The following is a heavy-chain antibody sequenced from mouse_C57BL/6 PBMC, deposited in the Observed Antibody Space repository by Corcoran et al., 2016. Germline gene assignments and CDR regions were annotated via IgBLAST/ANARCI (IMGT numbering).Heavy chain of an antibody. V-gene: IGHV1-81*01. CDR1: GYTFTSYG. D-gene: IGHD1-1*01. J-gene: IGHJ1*03. CDR2: IYPRSGNT. Sequence: QVQLQQSGAELARPGASVKLSCKAPGYTFTSYGISWVKQRTGQGLEWIGEIYPRSGNTYYNEKFKGKATLTADKSSSTAYMELRSLTSEDSAVYFCASRGSSYGYFDVWGTGTTVTVSS. CDR3: ASRGSSYGYFDV.